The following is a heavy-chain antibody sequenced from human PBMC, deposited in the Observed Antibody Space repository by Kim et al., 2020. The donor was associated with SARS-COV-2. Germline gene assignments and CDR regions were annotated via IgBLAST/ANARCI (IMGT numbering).Heavy chain of an antibody. CDR1: GFTFSNAW. D-gene: IGHD2-2*01. Sequence: GGSLRLSCAASGFTFSNAWMSWVRQAPGKGLEWVGRIKSKTDGGTTDYAAPVKGRFTISRDDSKNTLYLQMNSLKTEDTAVYYCTTLVPAAISCYFDYWGQGTLVTSPQ. CDR3: TTLVPAAISCYFDY. CDR2: IKSKTDGGTT. J-gene: IGHJ4*02. V-gene: IGHV3-15*01.